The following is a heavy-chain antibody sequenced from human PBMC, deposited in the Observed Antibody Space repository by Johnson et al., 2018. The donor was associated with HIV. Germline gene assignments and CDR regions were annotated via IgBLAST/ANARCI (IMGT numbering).Heavy chain of an antibody. CDR3: ASGDDDGF. CDR2: IKTDGSST. Sequence: VQLVESGGDLIQPGGSLRLSCAASGFTVSSNYMSWVRQAPGKGLEWVSRIKTDGSSTSYADSVKGRFTISRDNSKNTLYLQMNSLRPEDTAVYYCASGDDDGFWGRGTLVTVSS. CDR1: GFTVSSNY. J-gene: IGHJ4*03. D-gene: IGHD5-12*01. V-gene: IGHV3-66*03.